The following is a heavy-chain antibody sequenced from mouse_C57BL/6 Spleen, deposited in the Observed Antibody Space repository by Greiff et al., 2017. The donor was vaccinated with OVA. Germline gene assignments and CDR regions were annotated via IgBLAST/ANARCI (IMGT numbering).Heavy chain of an antibody. CDR3: ARWKTAQAPYFDC. CDR2: IYPGSGST. Sequence: VQLQQPGAELVKPGASVKMSCKASGYTFTSYWITWVKQRPGQGLEWIGDIYPGSGSTNYNEKFKSKATLTVDTSSSTAYMQLSSLTSEDSAVYYCARWKTAQAPYFDCWGQGTTLTVSS. D-gene: IGHD3-2*02. J-gene: IGHJ2*01. V-gene: IGHV1-55*01. CDR1: GYTFTSYW.